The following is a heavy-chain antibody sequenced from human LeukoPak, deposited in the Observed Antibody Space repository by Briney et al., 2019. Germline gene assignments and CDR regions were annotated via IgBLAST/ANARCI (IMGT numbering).Heavy chain of an antibody. D-gene: IGHD2-2*03. V-gene: IGHV4-59*05. J-gene: IGHJ4*02. CDR3: ARLDYVGTFY. CDR1: GGSISSYY. CDR2: IYYSGST. Sequence: SETLSLTCTVSGGSISSYYWSWIRQPPGKGLEWIGSIYYSGSTYYNPSLKSRVTISVDTSKNQFSLKLSSVTAADTAVYYCARLDYVGTFYWGQGTLVTVSS.